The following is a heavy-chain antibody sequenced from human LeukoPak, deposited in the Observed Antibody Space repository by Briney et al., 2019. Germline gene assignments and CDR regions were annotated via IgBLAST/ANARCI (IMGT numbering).Heavy chain of an antibody. CDR3: ARGGAYDYGVLDA. CDR1: GFTFSSYA. CDR2: IRGRGDST. Sequence: GGSLRLSCVASGFTFSSYAMSWVRQAPGKGLEWVSGIRGRGDSTFYADSVKGRFTISRDISNNTLHLQMDGLRADDTAVYYCARGGAYDYGVLDAWGQGTLVTVSS. J-gene: IGHJ5*02. V-gene: IGHV3-23*01. D-gene: IGHD4/OR15-4a*01.